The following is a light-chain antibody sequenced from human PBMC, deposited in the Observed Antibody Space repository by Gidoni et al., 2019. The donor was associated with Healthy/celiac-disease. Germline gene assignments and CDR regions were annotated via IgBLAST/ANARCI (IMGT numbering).Light chain of an antibody. CDR3: NSRDSSGNLWV. CDR2: GKN. J-gene: IGLJ3*02. Sequence: SSELTQDPAVSVALGQTVRITCQGDSLRSYYASWYQQKPGQAPVLVIYGKNNRPSGIPDRFSGSSSGNTASLTITGAQAEDEADYYCNSRDSSGNLWVCGGGTKLTVL. V-gene: IGLV3-19*01. CDR1: SLRSYY.